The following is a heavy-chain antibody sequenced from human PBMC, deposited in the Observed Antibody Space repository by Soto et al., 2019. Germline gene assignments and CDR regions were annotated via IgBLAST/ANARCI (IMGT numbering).Heavy chain of an antibody. V-gene: IGHV3-23*01. Sequence: GGSLRLSCAASGFTFSSYAMSWVRQAPGKGLEWVSAISGSGCSTYYADSVKGRFTISRDNSKNTLYLQMNSLRAEDTAVYSCAKELDAFYYGAGALYWGQGTLVTVSS. CDR2: ISGSGCST. D-gene: IGHD3-10*01. CDR3: AKELDAFYYGAGALY. CDR1: GFTFSSYA. J-gene: IGHJ4*02.